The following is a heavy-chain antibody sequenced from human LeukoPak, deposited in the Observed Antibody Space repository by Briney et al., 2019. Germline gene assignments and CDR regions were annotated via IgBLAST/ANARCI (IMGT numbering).Heavy chain of an antibody. Sequence: ASVKVSCKVSGYTLTELSMHWVRQAPGKGREWMGGFDPEDGETIYAQKFQGRVTMTEDTSTDTAYMELSSLRSEDTAVYYCATASGSYPNNWFDPWGQGTLVTVSS. D-gene: IGHD3-10*01. CDR1: GYTLTELS. V-gene: IGHV1-24*01. CDR2: FDPEDGET. J-gene: IGHJ5*02. CDR3: ATASGSYPNNWFDP.